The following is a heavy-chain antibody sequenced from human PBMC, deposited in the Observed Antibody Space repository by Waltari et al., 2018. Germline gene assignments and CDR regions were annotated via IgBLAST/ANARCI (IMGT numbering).Heavy chain of an antibody. CDR3: ARGSAAQGDY. D-gene: IGHD6-13*01. CDR2: ISSSSSYI. CDR1: GFTFSSYS. J-gene: IGHJ4*02. V-gene: IGHV3-21*01. Sequence: EVQLVESGGGLVKPGGSLRLSCAASGFTFSSYSIHWVRQAPGKGLEWVSSISSSSSYIYYADSVKGRFTISRDNAKNSLYLQMNSRRAEDTAVYYCARGSAAQGDYWGQGTLVTVSS.